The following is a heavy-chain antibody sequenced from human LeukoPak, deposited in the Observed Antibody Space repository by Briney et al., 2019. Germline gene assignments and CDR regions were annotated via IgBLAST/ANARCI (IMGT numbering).Heavy chain of an antibody. CDR1: GGSFSGYY. CDR2: INHSGST. J-gene: IGHJ4*02. CDR3: ARVSRIAAADPCYFDY. V-gene: IGHV4-34*01. Sequence: SETLSLTCAVYGGSFSGYYWSWIRQPPGKGLEWIGEINHSGSTNYNPSLKSRVTISVDTSKNQLSLKLSSVTAADTAVYYCARVSRIAAADPCYFDYWGQGTLVTVSS. D-gene: IGHD6-13*01.